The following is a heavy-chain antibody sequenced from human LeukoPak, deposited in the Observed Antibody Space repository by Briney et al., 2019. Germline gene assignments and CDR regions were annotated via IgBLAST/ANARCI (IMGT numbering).Heavy chain of an antibody. CDR2: ISYDGSNK. Sequence: GGSLRLSGAASGFTFSSYAMHWVRQAPGKGLEWVAVISYDGSNKYYADSVKGRFTISRDNSMNTLYLQMNSLRAEDTAVYYCARGQIVVVPAAMYYWGQGTLVTVSS. D-gene: IGHD2-2*01. CDR3: ARGQIVVVPAAMYY. J-gene: IGHJ4*02. V-gene: IGHV3-30-3*01. CDR1: GFTFSSYA.